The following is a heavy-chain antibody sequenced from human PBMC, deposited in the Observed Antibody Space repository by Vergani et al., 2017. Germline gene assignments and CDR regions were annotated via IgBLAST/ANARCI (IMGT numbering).Heavy chain of an antibody. CDR3: AITRLPFDY. CDR2: ISSSSSTI. Sequence: EVHLVESGGGLVQPGGSLRLSCAASGFTFSSYSMNWVRQAPGKGLEWVSYISSSSSTIYYADSVKGRFTISRDNAKNSLYLLMNSLRAEDTAVYYCAITRLPFDYWGQGTLVTVSS. CDR1: GFTFSSYS. D-gene: IGHD3-16*01. J-gene: IGHJ4*02. V-gene: IGHV3-48*01.